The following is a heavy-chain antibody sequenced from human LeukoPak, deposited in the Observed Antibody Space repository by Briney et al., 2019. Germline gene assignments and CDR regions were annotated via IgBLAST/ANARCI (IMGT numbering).Heavy chain of an antibody. Sequence: SETLSLTCTVSGYSLSSGYYWGWIRQPPGKGLEWIGSIYHSGSAFYNPSLKSRVTISVDTSKNQFSLKLSSVTAADTAMFYCARGLGPGNWFDPWGQGTLVTVSS. CDR1: GYSLSSGYY. D-gene: IGHD3-10*01. V-gene: IGHV4-38-2*02. J-gene: IGHJ5*02. CDR3: ARGLGPGNWFDP. CDR2: IYHSGSA.